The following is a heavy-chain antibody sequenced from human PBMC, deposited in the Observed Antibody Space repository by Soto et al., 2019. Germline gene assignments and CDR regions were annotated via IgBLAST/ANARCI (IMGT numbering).Heavy chain of an antibody. J-gene: IGHJ6*02. CDR1: GYSFTSYW. CDR2: IDPSDSYT. CDR3: ARLLKQRGGVYYYYYYGMDV. Sequence: GESLKISCXGSGYSFTSYWISWVRQMPGKGLEWMGRIDPSDSYTNYSPSFQGHVTISADKSISTAYLQWSSLKASDTAMYYCARLLKQRGGVYYYYYYGMDVWGQGTTVTVSS. D-gene: IGHD3-10*01. V-gene: IGHV5-10-1*01.